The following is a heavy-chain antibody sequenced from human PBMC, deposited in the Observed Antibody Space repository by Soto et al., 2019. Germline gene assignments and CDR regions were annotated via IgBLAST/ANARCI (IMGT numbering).Heavy chain of an antibody. CDR3: TLSEGRYSSDY. Sequence: ASVKVSCKASGYTFTSYGISWMRQAPGQGLEWMGWISAYNGNTNYAQKLQGRVTMTTDTSTSTAYMELSSLRSDDTAVYYCTLSEGRYSSDYWGQGTLVTVSS. CDR2: ISAYNGNT. D-gene: IGHD6-13*01. V-gene: IGHV1-18*01. CDR1: GYTFTSYG. J-gene: IGHJ4*02.